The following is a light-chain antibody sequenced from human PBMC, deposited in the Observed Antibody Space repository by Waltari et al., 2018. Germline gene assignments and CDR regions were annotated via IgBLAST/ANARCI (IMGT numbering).Light chain of an antibody. CDR1: QCVSRW. V-gene: IGKV1-5*03. J-gene: IGKJ1*01. CDR3: QHYSTNSWT. Sequence: IQMTQSPSTLSASVGDRVTMTCRASQCVSRWLAWYQQKPGKAPKLLIYKTSTLESGVPSRFSGSGSGTEFSLTISSLQPDDFATYYCQHYSTNSWTFGQGTKLEIK. CDR2: KTS.